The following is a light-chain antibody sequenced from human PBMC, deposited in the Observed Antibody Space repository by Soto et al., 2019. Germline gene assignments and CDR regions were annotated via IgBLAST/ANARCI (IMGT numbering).Light chain of an antibody. CDR1: SSDVGRYKL. J-gene: IGLJ2*01. V-gene: IGLV2-14*03. CDR3: SSYTTSSTLI. CDR2: DGT. Sequence: QSALTQPASVSGSPGQSITISCPGTSSDVGRYKLVSWYQQHPGKAPKLMIYDGTNRPSGVSKRFSGSKSGNTASLTISGLQAEEEADYYCSSYTTSSTLIFGGGTKLTVL.